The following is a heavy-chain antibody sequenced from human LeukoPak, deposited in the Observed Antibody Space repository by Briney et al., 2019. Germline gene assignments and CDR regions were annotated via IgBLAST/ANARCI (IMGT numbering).Heavy chain of an antibody. CDR1: GFTVSSNY. J-gene: IGHJ4*02. Sequence: GGSLRLSCAASGFTVSSNYMSWVPQAPGKGLEWVSVIYSGGSTYYADSVKGRFTISRDNSKNTLYLQMNSLKAEDTAVYYCARETGGNWNRIDYWGQGTLVTVSS. D-gene: IGHD1/OR15-1a*01. V-gene: IGHV3-53*01. CDR3: ARETGGNWNRIDY. CDR2: IYSGGST.